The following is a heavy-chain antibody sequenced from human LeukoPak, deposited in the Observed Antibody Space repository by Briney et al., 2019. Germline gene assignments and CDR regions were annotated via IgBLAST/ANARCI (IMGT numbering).Heavy chain of an antibody. V-gene: IGHV3-7*03. J-gene: IGHJ6*02. CDR1: GFTFSSYS. CDR3: ARGGGLDV. CDR2: IKHDGSEK. Sequence: GGSLRLSCAASGFTFSSYSMNWVRQAPGKGLEWVASIKHDGSEKYYVDSVRGRFTISRDNAKNSLYLQMSNLRAEDTAVYFCARGGGLDVWGQGATVTVSS. D-gene: IGHD3-16*01.